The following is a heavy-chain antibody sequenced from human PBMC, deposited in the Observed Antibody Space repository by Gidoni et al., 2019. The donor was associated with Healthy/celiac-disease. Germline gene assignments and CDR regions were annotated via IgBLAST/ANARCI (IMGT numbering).Heavy chain of an antibody. CDR1: GFTCRSYA. D-gene: IGHD3-10*01. V-gene: IGHV3-23*01. Sequence: EVQLLESGGGLVQPGGSLRPSCAASGFTCRSYAIRWVRQAPGKGLEWGSSMSGSGGSTYYADSVKGRFTISRDNSKNTLYLQMNSLRAEDTAVYYCAKSVVVGLLWFGDAFDIWGQGTMVTVSS. CDR3: AKSVVVGLLWFGDAFDI. J-gene: IGHJ3*02. CDR2: MSGSGGST.